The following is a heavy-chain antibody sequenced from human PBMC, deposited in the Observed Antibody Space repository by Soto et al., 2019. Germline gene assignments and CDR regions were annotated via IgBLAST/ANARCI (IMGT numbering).Heavy chain of an antibody. Sequence: QVQLQESGPGLVKPSQTLSLTCTVSGGSISSGDYYWSWIRQPPGKGLEWIGYIYYSGSTYYNPSLKSRGXIXVVXAKNQFCLKLSSVTDADTAVYYCARGAAAAAQNQHWGQGTLVTVSS. V-gene: IGHV4-30-4*01. J-gene: IGHJ1*01. CDR3: ARGAAAAAQNQH. CDR2: IYYSGST. CDR1: GGSISSGDYY. D-gene: IGHD6-13*01.